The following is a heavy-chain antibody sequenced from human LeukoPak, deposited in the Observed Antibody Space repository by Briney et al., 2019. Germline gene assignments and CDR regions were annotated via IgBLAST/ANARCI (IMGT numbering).Heavy chain of an antibody. Sequence: KAGGSLRLSCVASGFTFSDYYMTWMRQAPGKGLEWISYISSSSSHINYADSVKGRFTISRDNAKNSLFLQMNSLRAEDTALYYCARGKYAGAFDIWGQGTMVGVSS. CDR1: GFTFSDYY. CDR3: ARGKYAGAFDI. D-gene: IGHD2-8*01. J-gene: IGHJ3*02. V-gene: IGHV3-11*06. CDR2: ISSSSSHI.